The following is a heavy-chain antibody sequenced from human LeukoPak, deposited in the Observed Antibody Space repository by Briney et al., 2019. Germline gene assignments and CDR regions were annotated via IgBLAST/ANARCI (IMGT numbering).Heavy chain of an antibody. D-gene: IGHD5-18*01. CDR1: GYTFTAYY. Sequence: GASVKVSCKASGYTFTAYYMHWVRQAPGQGLEWMGWINPNSGGTNYAQKFQGRVTMTRDTSISTAYMELSRLRSDDTAVFYCAREGSTARVTGPFAFGGREPRVTVP. V-gene: IGHV1-2*02. CDR2: INPNSGGT. J-gene: IGHJ4*02. CDR3: AREGSTARVTGPFAF.